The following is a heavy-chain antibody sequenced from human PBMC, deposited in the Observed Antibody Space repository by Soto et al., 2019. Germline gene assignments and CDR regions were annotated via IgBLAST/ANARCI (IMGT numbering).Heavy chain of an antibody. V-gene: IGHV3-48*02. CDR3: ARDHGGSTWFVGIYYYFGVDV. Sequence: EVQLVESVGGLVQPGGSLRLSCAASGFTLSSYNMNWVRQAPGKGQEWVSNISGSSDTIYYADSVKGRFTISRDNAKNSLDLQMDTLREEDTAVYYCARDHGGSTWFVGIYYYFGVDVWGQGTTVTVSS. CDR2: ISGSSDTI. CDR1: GFTLSSYN. J-gene: IGHJ6*02. D-gene: IGHD6-13*01.